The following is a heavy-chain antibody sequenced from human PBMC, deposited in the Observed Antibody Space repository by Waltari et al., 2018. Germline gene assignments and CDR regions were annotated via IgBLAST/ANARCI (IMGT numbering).Heavy chain of an antibody. Sequence: QVQLQQWGAGLLKPSETLSLTCAVYGGSFSGYYWSWIRKPPGKGLEWIGEINHSGSTNYNPSLKSRVTISVDTSKNQFSLKLSSVTAADTAVYYCARGSTIAVAEFYYYYGMDVWGQGTTVTVSS. V-gene: IGHV4-34*01. J-gene: IGHJ6*02. CDR2: INHSGST. D-gene: IGHD6-19*01. CDR3: ARGSTIAVAEFYYYYGMDV. CDR1: GGSFSGYY.